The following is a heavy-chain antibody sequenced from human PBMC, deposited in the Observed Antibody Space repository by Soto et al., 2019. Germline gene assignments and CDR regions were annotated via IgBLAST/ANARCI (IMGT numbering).Heavy chain of an antibody. V-gene: IGHV1-18*04. J-gene: IGHJ5*02. CDR1: GYTFTSYG. D-gene: IGHD2-2*01. Sequence: ASVKAFCKASGYTFTSYGISWVRQAPGQGLEWMGWISAYNGNTNYAQKLQGRATMTTDTSTSTAYLELRSLRSDDTAVYYCARVVPGAEVWFGPWGQGTLVTVSS. CDR3: ARVVPGAEVWFGP. CDR2: ISAYNGNT.